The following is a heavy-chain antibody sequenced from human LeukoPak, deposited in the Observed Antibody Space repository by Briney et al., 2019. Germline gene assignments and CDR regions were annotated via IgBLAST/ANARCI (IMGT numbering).Heavy chain of an antibody. CDR1: GFTFSDYY. J-gene: IGHJ4*02. CDR3: ARGGRGSYHSPFGY. CDR2: ISSSDSTI. Sequence: KSGGSLRLSCAASGFTFSDYYMSWIRQAPGKGLEWVSDISSSDSTIYYADSVKGRFTISRDNAKNSLFLQMNSLRAEDTAVYYCARGGRGSYHSPFGYWGQGTLVTVSS. D-gene: IGHD3-16*02. V-gene: IGHV3-11*01.